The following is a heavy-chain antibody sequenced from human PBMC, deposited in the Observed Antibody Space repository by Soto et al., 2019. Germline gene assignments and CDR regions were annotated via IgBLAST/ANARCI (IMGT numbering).Heavy chain of an antibody. V-gene: IGHV1-3*01. D-gene: IGHD4-17*01. J-gene: IGHJ4*02. CDR1: GHTFTSYD. CDR3: ARERGYGDYDSGY. CDR2: INAGNGNT. Sequence: ASVKVSCKASGHTFTSYDMHWVRQAPGQRLEWMGWINAGNGNTNYAQKLQGRVTMTTDTSTSTAYMELRSLRSDDTAVYYCARERGYGDYDSGYWGQGTLVTVSS.